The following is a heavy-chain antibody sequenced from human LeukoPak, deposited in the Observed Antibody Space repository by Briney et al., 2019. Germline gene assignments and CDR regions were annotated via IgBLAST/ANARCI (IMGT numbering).Heavy chain of an antibody. V-gene: IGHV3-30-3*01. CDR2: ISYDGSNK. Sequence: GGSLRLSCAASGFTFSSYAMHWVRQAPGKGLEWVAVISYDGSNKYYADSGKGRFTISRDNSKNRLYLQMNSLRAEDTAVYYCAKGLDYYDSSGYSYFRYWGQGSLVTVSS. J-gene: IGHJ4*02. CDR3: AKGLDYYDSSGYSYFRY. CDR1: GFTFSSYA. D-gene: IGHD3-22*01.